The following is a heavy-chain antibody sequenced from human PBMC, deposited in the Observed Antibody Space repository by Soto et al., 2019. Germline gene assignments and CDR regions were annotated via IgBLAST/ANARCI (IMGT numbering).Heavy chain of an antibody. CDR1: GGTFSSYA. Sequence: QVQLVQSGAEVKKPGSSVKVSCKASGGTFSSYAISWVRQAPGQGLEWMGGIIPIFGTANYAQKFQGRVTITADESTSTAYMELSSLRSEDTAVYYCARDFRAIGSSSWYGVGHWFDPWGQGTLVTVSS. V-gene: IGHV1-69*01. D-gene: IGHD6-13*01. J-gene: IGHJ5*02. CDR2: IIPIFGTA. CDR3: ARDFRAIGSSSWYGVGHWFDP.